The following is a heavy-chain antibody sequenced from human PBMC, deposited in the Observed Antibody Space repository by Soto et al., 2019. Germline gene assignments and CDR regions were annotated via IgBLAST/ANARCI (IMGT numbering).Heavy chain of an antibody. CDR2: INPNSGGT. V-gene: IGHV1-2*02. CDR3: ASTGYSYDIKYYYYYYGMDV. Sequence: ASVKVSCKASGYTFTCYYMHWVRQAPGQGLEWMGWINPNSGGTNYAQKFQGRVTMTRDTSISTAYMELSRLRPDDTAVYYCASTGYSYDIKYYYYYYGMDVWGQGTTVTVSS. J-gene: IGHJ6*02. D-gene: IGHD5-18*01. CDR1: GYTFTCYY.